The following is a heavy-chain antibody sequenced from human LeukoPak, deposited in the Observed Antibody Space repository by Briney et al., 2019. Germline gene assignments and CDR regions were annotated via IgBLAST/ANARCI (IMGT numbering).Heavy chain of an antibody. CDR3: ARDTYYYGSGSYYSRNLLGY. J-gene: IGHJ4*02. Sequence: SVKVSCKASGGTFSSYAISWVRQAPGQGLEWMGGIIPIFGTANYAQKFQGRVTITADESTSTAYMELSSLRSEDTAVYYCARDTYYYGSGSYYSRNLLGYWGQGTLVTVSS. D-gene: IGHD3-10*01. CDR1: GGTFSSYA. V-gene: IGHV1-69*13. CDR2: IIPIFGTA.